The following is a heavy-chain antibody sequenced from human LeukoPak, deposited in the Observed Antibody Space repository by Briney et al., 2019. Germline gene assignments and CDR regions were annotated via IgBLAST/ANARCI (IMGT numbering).Heavy chain of an antibody. CDR2: INSDGTSA. CDR1: GFTFSSYW. J-gene: IGHJ5*02. D-gene: IGHD6-6*01. CDR3: AKIYSSSSGGWFDP. V-gene: IGHV3-74*01. Sequence: GGSLRLSCAASGFTFSSYWMHWVRQAPGKGLVWVSRINSDGTSATYADSVKGRFTISRDNAKNTLFLQMNSLRAEDTAVYYCAKIYSSSSGGWFDPWGQGTLVTVSS.